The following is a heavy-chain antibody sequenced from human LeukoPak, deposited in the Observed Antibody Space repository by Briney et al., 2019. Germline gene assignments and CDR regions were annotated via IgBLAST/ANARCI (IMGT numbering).Heavy chain of an antibody. D-gene: IGHD6-13*01. V-gene: IGHV1-2*04. CDR1: GYTFTGYY. CDR2: INPNSGGT. CDR3: ARGRSDSSSWYYDY. Sequence: ASVKVSCKASGYTFTGYYMHWVRQAPGQGLEWMGWINPNSGGTNYAQKFQGWVTMTRDTSISTAYMELSRLRSDDTAVYYCARGRSDSSSWYYDYWGQGTLITVSS. J-gene: IGHJ4*02.